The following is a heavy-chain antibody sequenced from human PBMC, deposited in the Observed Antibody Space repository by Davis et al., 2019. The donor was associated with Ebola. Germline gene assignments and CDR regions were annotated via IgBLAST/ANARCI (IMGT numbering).Heavy chain of an antibody. CDR3: ARGRRYSYGPPRY. CDR1: GGSVSSGSYY. V-gene: IGHV4-61*01. Sequence: MPSETLSLTCTVSGGSVSSGSYYWSWIRQPPGTGLEWIGYIYYSGSTNYNPSLKSRVTISVDTSKNQFSLKLSSVTAADTAVYYCARGRRYSYGPPRYWGQGTLVTVSS. D-gene: IGHD5-18*01. CDR2: IYYSGST. J-gene: IGHJ4*02.